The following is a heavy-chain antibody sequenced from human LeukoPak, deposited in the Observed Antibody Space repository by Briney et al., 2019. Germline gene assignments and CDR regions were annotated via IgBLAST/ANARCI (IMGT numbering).Heavy chain of an antibody. J-gene: IGHJ2*01. Sequence: GGSLRLSCAASGFTVSSNCMSWVRQAPGKGLEGVSVIYSGGSTYYADSVKGRFTISRDNSKNTLDLQMNSLRAEDTAVYYCARDRYCTGTTCYVGGGWFFDLWGRGTLVTVSS. D-gene: IGHD2-2*01. CDR2: IYSGGST. V-gene: IGHV3-53*01. CDR1: GFTVSSNC. CDR3: ARDRYCTGTTCYVGGGWFFDL.